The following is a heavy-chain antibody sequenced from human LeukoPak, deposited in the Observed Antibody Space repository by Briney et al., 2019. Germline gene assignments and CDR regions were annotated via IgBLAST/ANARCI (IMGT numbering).Heavy chain of an antibody. CDR3: ARGAIRYFDWLSHFDY. Sequence: PSETLSLTCAVSGGSISRGGYSWSWIRQPPGEGLEWIGYIYHSGSTYYNPSLKSRVTISVDRSKNQFSLKLSSVTAADTAVYYCARGAIRYFDWLSHFDYWGQGTLVTVSS. J-gene: IGHJ4*02. D-gene: IGHD3-9*01. V-gene: IGHV4-30-2*01. CDR1: GGSISRGGYS. CDR2: IYHSGST.